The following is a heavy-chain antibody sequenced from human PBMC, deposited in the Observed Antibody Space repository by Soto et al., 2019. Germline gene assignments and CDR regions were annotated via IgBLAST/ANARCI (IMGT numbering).Heavy chain of an antibody. CDR1: GFTFTSSA. CDR3: AALPAAQHYYFDY. CDR2: IVVGSGNT. J-gene: IGHJ4*02. D-gene: IGHD2-2*01. Sequence: SVKVSCKASGFTFTSSAVQWVRQARGQRLEWIGWIVVGSGNTNYAQKFQERVTITRDMSTSTAYMELSSLRSEDTAVYYCAALPAAQHYYFDYWGQGTLVTVSS. V-gene: IGHV1-58*01.